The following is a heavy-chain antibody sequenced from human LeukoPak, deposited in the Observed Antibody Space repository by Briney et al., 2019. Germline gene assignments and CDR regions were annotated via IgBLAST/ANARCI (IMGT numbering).Heavy chain of an antibody. Sequence: GGSLRLSCAASGFTFSSYEMNWVRQAPGKGLEWVSHISSSGSTIYYADSVKGRFTISRDNAKNSLYLQMNSLRAEDTAVYYCVGGSGSYYTHNFDYWGQGTLVTVSS. CDR3: VGGSGSYYTHNFDY. CDR1: GFTFSSYE. CDR2: ISSSGSTI. V-gene: IGHV3-48*03. J-gene: IGHJ4*02. D-gene: IGHD3-10*01.